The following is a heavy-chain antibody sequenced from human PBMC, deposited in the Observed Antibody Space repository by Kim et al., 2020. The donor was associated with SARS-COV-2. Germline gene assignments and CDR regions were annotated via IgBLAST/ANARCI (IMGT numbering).Heavy chain of an antibody. CDR1: GGSISSSSYY. D-gene: IGHD3-10*01. CDR3: ARLKMVRGVIKFDY. J-gene: IGHJ4*02. CDR2: IYFSGST. Sequence: SETLSLTCTVSGGSISSSSYYWGWIRQPPGKGLEWIGSIYFSGSTYYNPSLKSRVTISVDTSKNQFSLKLSSVTAADTAVYYCARLKMVRGVIKFDYWGQGTLVTVSS. V-gene: IGHV4-39*01.